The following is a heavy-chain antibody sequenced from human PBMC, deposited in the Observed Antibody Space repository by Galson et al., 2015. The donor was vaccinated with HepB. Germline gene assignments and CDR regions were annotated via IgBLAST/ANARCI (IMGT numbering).Heavy chain of an antibody. CDR1: GYTFVNYV. Sequence: SCKASGYTFVNYVFSWVRQAPGQGLEWMGWISPYNGNTNSAQNFQGRVTMTTDTSTNTAYMELRSLRFDDTAVYYCARDTRDTAMITGPSADYWGQGTLVTVSS. CDR3: ARDTRDTAMITGPSADY. D-gene: IGHD5-18*01. V-gene: IGHV1-18*01. CDR2: ISPYNGNT. J-gene: IGHJ4*02.